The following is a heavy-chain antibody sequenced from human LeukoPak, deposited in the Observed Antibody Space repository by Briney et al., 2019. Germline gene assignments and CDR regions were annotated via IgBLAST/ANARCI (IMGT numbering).Heavy chain of an antibody. D-gene: IGHD1-1*01. V-gene: IGHV3-74*01. J-gene: IGHJ4*02. Sequence: GGSLRLSCAASEFTFSSYWMHWVRQAPGKGLVWVSRIKSDGSSTSYADSVKGRFTISRDNAKNTLYLQMNSLRAEDRAVYYCARERKYDSNFDYWGQGTLVTVSS. CDR3: ARERKYDSNFDY. CDR1: EFTFSSYW. CDR2: IKSDGSST.